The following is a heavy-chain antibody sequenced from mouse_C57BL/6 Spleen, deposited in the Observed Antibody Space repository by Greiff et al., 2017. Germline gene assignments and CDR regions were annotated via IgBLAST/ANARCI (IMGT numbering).Heavy chain of an antibody. CDR3: AKHEEYGNDDY. CDR2: FYPGSGSI. Sequence: VKLMESGAELVKPGASVKLSCKASGYTFTEYTIHWVKQRSGQGLEWIGWFYPGSGSIKYNEKFKNKATLTADKSSSTVYMELSRLTSEDSAVYFCAKHEEYGNDDYGGQGTTLTVCS. CDR1: GYTFTEYT. V-gene: IGHV1-62-2*01. D-gene: IGHD2-2*01. J-gene: IGHJ2*01.